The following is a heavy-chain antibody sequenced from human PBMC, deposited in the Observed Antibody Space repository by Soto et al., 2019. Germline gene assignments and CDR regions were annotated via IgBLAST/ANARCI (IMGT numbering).Heavy chain of an antibody. D-gene: IGHD3-3*01. CDR2: INWKSDI. Sequence: PGGSLRLSCAVSGFTFDDNAMHWVRQAPEKGLEWVSGINWKSDIGYADSVKGRFTISRDNAKNSLYLQMNSLRAEDTAVYYCARDYTQLRFLEWQEYYYYYGMDVWGQGTTVTVSS. CDR3: ARDYTQLRFLEWQEYYYYYGMDV. CDR1: GFTFDDNA. J-gene: IGHJ6*02. V-gene: IGHV3-9*01.